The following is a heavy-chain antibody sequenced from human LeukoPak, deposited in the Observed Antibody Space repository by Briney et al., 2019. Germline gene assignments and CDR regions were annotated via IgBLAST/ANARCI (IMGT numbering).Heavy chain of an antibody. V-gene: IGHV4-59*08. J-gene: IGHJ4*02. CDR3: ARRHIAAALDY. CDR2: IYYSGST. CDR1: GGPISSYY. D-gene: IGHD6-13*01. Sequence: SETLSLTCTVSGGPISSYYWSWIRQPPGKGLEWIGYIYYSGSTNYNPSLKSRVTISVDTSKNQFSLKLSSVTAADTAVYYCARRHIAAALDYWGQGTLVTVSS.